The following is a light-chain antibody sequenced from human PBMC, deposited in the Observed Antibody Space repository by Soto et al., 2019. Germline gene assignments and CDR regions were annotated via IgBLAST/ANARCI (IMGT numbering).Light chain of an antibody. Sequence: DIQMTQSPSTLYASVGDRVTITCRASQGIGSHLAWYQQKPGEAPKFLIFAASTLQRGVPSRFSGSGSGTDFTLTISSLKAEDFETYYCQQLRSYPSTFGGGTNVDIK. V-gene: IGKV1-9*01. CDR2: AAS. CDR3: QQLRSYPST. J-gene: IGKJ4*01. CDR1: QGIGSH.